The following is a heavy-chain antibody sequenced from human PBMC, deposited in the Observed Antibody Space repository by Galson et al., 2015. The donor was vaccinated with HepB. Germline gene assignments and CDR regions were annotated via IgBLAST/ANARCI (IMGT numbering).Heavy chain of an antibody. D-gene: IGHD3-3*02. CDR1: GASFTGYY. CDR2: MTHEGTI. Sequence: ETLSLTCAVYGASFTGYYWSWVRQCPGKGLEWIGEMTHEGTITYNPSLASRVTISVDRSKNHFSLNLSSVTAADTAVYHCATAASISYYGMDVWGQGTTVIVSS. V-gene: IGHV4-34*01. J-gene: IGHJ6*02. CDR3: ATAASISYYGMDV.